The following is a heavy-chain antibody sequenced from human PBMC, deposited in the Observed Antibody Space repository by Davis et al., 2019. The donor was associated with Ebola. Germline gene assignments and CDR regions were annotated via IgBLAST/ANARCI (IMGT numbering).Heavy chain of an antibody. CDR1: GGSISSYY. V-gene: IGHV4-59*08. CDR2: IYYSGST. D-gene: IGHD7-27*01. Sequence: PSETLSLTCTVSGGSISSYYWSWIRQPPGKGLEWIGYIYYSGSTNYNPSLKSRVTISVDTSKNQFSLKLSSVTAADTAVYYCARYTGIFDYWGQGTLVTVSS. CDR3: ARYTGIFDY. J-gene: IGHJ4*02.